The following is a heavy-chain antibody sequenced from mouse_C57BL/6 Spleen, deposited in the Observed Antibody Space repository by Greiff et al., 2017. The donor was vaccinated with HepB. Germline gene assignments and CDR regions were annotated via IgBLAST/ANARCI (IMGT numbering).Heavy chain of an antibody. Sequence: QVHVKQSGAELVRPGTSVKVSCKASGYAFTNYLIEWVKQRPGQGLEWIGVINPGSGGTNYNEKFKGKATLTADKSSSTAYLQLSSLTSEDSAVYFCARSYDYGYFDYWGQGTTLTVSS. J-gene: IGHJ2*01. CDR3: ARSYDYGYFDY. V-gene: IGHV1-54*01. CDR2: INPGSGGT. CDR1: GYAFTNYL. D-gene: IGHD2-4*01.